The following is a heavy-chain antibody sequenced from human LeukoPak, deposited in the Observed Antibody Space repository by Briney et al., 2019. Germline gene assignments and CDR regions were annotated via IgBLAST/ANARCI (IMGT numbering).Heavy chain of an antibody. CDR1: GYTFTGSY. CDR3: ARFDYGVAFDI. CDR2: INPNSGGT. V-gene: IGHV1-2*04. J-gene: IGHJ3*02. Sequence: ASVKVSCKASGYTFTGSYMHWVRQAPGQGLEWMGWINPNSGGTNYAQKFQGWVTMTRDASISTAYMELSRLRSDDTAVYYCARFDYGVAFDIWGHGTMVTVSS. D-gene: IGHD4-17*01.